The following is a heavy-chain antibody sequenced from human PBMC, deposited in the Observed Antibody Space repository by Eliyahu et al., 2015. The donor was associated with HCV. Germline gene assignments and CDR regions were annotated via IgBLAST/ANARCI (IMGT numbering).Heavy chain of an antibody. Sequence: EVQLVESGGGLVKPGGSLRLSCAASGFTFSNAWMSWVRQAPGKGLEWVGRXKSKTDGGTTDYAAPVKGRFTISRDDSKNTLYLQMNSLKTEDTAVYYCTLYDFWSGENDYWGQGTLVTVSS. D-gene: IGHD3-3*01. CDR2: XKSKTDGGTT. CDR3: TLYDFWSGENDY. CDR1: GFTFSNAW. J-gene: IGHJ4*02. V-gene: IGHV3-15*01.